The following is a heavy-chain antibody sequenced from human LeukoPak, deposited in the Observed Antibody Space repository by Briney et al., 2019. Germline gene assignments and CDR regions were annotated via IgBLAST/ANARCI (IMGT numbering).Heavy chain of an antibody. Sequence: PGGSLRLSCAASGFIVSSNYMSWVRQAPGKGLEWVSVIYSGGSTYYADSVKGRFIISRDNSKNTLYLQMNRLRAEDTAVYYCARDKVTAFDYYFDYWGQGTLVSVS. CDR1: GFIVSSNY. V-gene: IGHV3-66*01. D-gene: IGHD3-9*01. CDR2: IYSGGST. J-gene: IGHJ4*02. CDR3: ARDKVTAFDYYFDY.